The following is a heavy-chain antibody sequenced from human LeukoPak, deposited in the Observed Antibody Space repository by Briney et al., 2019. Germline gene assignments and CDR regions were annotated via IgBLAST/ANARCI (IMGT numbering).Heavy chain of an antibody. CDR1: GFTFSSYA. D-gene: IGHD6-19*01. V-gene: IGHV3-23*01. J-gene: IGHJ4*02. CDR3: AKAYSSGWSPFDY. CDR2: ISNSGGST. Sequence: GGSLRLSCAASGFTFSSYAMSWVRQAPGKGLEWVSAISNSGGSTYYADPVKGRFTISRDNSKNTLYLQMNSLRAEDTAVYYCAKAYSSGWSPFDYWGQGTLVTVSS.